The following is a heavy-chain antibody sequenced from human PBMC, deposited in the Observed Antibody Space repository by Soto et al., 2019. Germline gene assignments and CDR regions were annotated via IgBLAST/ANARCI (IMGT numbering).Heavy chain of an antibody. Sequence: QVHLVQSGAEVKKPGASVKVSCKASGYTFTSYGITWVRQAPGQGLEWMGWISAHNGNTDYAQKRQGRVIVTRHTSTSTAYMELRSLISDDTAVYYCARGRYGDYWGQGALVTVSS. V-gene: IGHV1-18*01. CDR3: ARGRYGDY. CDR1: GYTFTSYG. D-gene: IGHD1-1*01. J-gene: IGHJ4*02. CDR2: ISAHNGNT.